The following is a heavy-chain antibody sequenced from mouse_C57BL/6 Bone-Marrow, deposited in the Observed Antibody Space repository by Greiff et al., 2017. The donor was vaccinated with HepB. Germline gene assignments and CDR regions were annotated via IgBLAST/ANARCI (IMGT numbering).Heavy chain of an antibody. CDR2: IDPSDSYI. CDR3: ARRASLLSWFAY. V-gene: IGHV1-50*01. D-gene: IGHD3-1*01. CDR1: GYTFTSYW. J-gene: IGHJ3*01. Sequence: QVQLQQPGAEFVKPGASVKLSCKASGYTFTSYWMQWVKQRPGQGLEWIGEIDPSDSYINYNQQFKGKATLTVDTSSSTAYMQLSSLTSEDAAVYTCARRASLLSWFAYWGQGTLVTVSA.